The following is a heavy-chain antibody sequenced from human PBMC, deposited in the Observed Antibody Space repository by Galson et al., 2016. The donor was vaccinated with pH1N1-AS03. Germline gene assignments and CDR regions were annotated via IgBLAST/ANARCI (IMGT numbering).Heavy chain of an antibody. CDR2: LNSNGGSV. CDR1: GFNFDDYG. CDR3: AKSSSSWYSAVSGYNCFDH. D-gene: IGHD6-13*01. Sequence: SLRLSCAASGFNFDDYGMHWVRQAPGKGLEWVSGLNSNGGSVGYADSVKGRFTISRDNAKNSLYLQMNSLRPEDTAVYYCAKSSSSWYSAVSGYNCFDHWGQGALVTVSS. V-gene: IGHV3-9*01. J-gene: IGHJ5*02.